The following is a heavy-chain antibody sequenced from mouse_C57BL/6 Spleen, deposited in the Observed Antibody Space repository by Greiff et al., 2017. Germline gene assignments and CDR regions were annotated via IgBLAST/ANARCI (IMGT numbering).Heavy chain of an antibody. J-gene: IGHJ3*01. CDR3: GGGSPGFAY. CDR2: IDPSDSNT. CDR1: GYTFTSYW. D-gene: IGHD1-1*01. V-gene: IGHV1-50*01. Sequence: VQLQPPGAELVKPGASVKLSCKASGYTFTSYWMQWVKQRPGQGLEWIGEIDPSDSNTNYNQKFKGKATLTVDKSSSTAYMQLSSLTSEDSAVYYCGGGSPGFAYWGQGTLVTVSA.